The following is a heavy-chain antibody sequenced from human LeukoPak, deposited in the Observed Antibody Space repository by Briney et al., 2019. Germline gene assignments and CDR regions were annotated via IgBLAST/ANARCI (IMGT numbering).Heavy chain of an antibody. CDR3: ARVATLYYMDV. D-gene: IGHD5-12*01. Sequence: ASVKVSCKAPGYTFTSYGISWVRQAPGQGLEWMGGIIPIFGTANYAQKFQGRVTITADESTSTAYMELSSLRSEDTAVYYCARVATLYYMDVWGKGTTVTVSS. CDR1: GYTFTSYG. CDR2: IIPIFGTA. V-gene: IGHV1-69*13. J-gene: IGHJ6*03.